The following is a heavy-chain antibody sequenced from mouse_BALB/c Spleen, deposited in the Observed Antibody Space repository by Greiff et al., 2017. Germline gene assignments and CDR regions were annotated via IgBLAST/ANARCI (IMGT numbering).Heavy chain of an antibody. Sequence: EVHLVESGGGLVKLGGSLKLSCAASGFTFSSYYMSWVRQTPEKRLELVAAINSNGGSTYYPDTVKGRFTISRDNAKNTLYLQMSSLKSEDTALYYCARHYYGSFPLWYFDVWGAGTTVTVSS. D-gene: IGHD1-1*01. CDR2: INSNGGST. CDR3: ARHYYGSFPLWYFDV. CDR1: GFTFSSYY. V-gene: IGHV5-6-2*01. J-gene: IGHJ1*01.